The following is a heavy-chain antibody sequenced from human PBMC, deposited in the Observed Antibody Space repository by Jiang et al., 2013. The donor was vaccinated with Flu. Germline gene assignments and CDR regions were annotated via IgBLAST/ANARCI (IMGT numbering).Heavy chain of an antibody. CDR3: ARGILCSSTSCYLNYYYYYDMDV. CDR1: GYTFSGHY. V-gene: IGHV1-2*04. CDR2: INTNSGGT. J-gene: IGHJ6*02. Sequence: PGAVSEGTPARRSGYTFSGHYMHWVRQAPGQGLEWMGWINTNSGGTNYAQKFQGWVTMTRDTSISTAYMELSRLRSDDTAVYYCARGILCSSTSCYLNYYYYYDMDVWGQGTTVTVSS. D-gene: IGHD2-2*01.